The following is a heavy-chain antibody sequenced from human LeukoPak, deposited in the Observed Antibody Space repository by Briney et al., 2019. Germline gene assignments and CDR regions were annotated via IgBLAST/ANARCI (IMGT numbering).Heavy chain of an antibody. CDR2: INPNSGGT. Sequence: ASVKVSCKASGYTFTGYYMHWVRQAPGQGLEWMGRINPNSGGTDYAQKFQGRVTMTRDTSISTAYMELSRLRSDDTAVYYGARDGSGNYYYFDYWGQGTLVTVSS. J-gene: IGHJ4*02. V-gene: IGHV1-2*06. D-gene: IGHD3-10*01. CDR3: ARDGSGNYYYFDY. CDR1: GYTFTGYY.